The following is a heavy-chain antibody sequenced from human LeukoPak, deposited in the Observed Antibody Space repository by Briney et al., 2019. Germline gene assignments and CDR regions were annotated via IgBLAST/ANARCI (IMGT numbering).Heavy chain of an antibody. V-gene: IGHV4-38-2*02. J-gene: IGHJ4*02. CDR1: GYSISNGYC. CDR3: ASAPGIAVAGTRGNFDY. CDR2: IYHSGIT. D-gene: IGHD6-19*01. Sequence: SETLSLTCTVSGYSISNGYCWGWIRQPPGKGLEWIGNIYHSGITYYNPSLKSRVTISVDTSKNQFSLKLSSVTAADTAVYYCASAPGIAVAGTRGNFDYWGQGTLVTVSS.